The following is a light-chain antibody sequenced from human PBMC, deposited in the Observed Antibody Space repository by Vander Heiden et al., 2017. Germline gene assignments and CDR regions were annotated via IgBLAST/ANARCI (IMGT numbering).Light chain of an antibody. J-gene: IGLJ2*01. CDR2: DVT. CDR1: RSDVGGYDH. V-gene: IGLV2-11*01. CDR3: CSYAGTHTWA. Sequence: QSALTQPRSVSGSPGQSATISCTGPRSDVGGYDHVSWYQQHPGKAPKLMIFDVTKRPSGVPDRFSASKSGRTASLTISGLQAEDEADYYCCSYAGTHTWAFGGGTKLTVL.